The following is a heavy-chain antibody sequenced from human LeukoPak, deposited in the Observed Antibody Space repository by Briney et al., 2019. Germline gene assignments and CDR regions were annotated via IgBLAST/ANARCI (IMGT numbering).Heavy chain of an antibody. D-gene: IGHD3-22*01. CDR3: ARFPYYYDSSGFGYYYGMDV. CDR1: GGSISSYY. CDR2: IYYSGST. Sequence: SETLSLTCTVSGGSISSYYWSWIRQPPEKGLEWIGYIYYSGSTNYNPSLKSRVTISVDTSKNQFSLKLSSVTAADTAVYYCARFPYYYDSSGFGYYYGMDVWGQGTTVTVSS. J-gene: IGHJ6*02. V-gene: IGHV4-59*01.